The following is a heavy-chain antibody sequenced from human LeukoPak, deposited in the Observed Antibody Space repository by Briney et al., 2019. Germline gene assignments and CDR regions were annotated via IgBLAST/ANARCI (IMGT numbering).Heavy chain of an antibody. CDR1: GYS. CDR3: ARVRGVGGKWVFDY. V-gene: IGHV1-18*01. CDR2: ISTYNGNT. D-gene: IGHD2-8*02. Sequence: ASVKVSCKASGYSITWVRQAPGQGLEWMGWISTYNGNTKYSQKLQGRVTMTTDTSTTTVYMELRSLRSDDTAVYYCARVRGVGGKWVFDYWGQGTLVTVSS. J-gene: IGHJ4*02.